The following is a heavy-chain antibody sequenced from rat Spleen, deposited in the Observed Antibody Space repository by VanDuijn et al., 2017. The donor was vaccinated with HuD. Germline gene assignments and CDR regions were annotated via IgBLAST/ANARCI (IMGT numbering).Heavy chain of an antibody. CDR2: ITSSGGTT. Sequence: EVQLVESGGGLVQPGRSLKLSCVASGFTFNNYWMSWIRQAPGKGLEWVAYITSSGGTTHYRDSVKGRFTISRDNAKNTLYLQMDSLRSEDTATYYCARETGYNSYFDYWGQGVMVTVSS. V-gene: IGHV5-31*01. J-gene: IGHJ2*01. CDR3: ARETGYNSYFDY. CDR1: GFTFNNYW. D-gene: IGHD1-4*01.